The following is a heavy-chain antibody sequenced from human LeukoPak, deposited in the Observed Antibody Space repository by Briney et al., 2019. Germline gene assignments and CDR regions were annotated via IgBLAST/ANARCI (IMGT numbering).Heavy chain of an antibody. V-gene: IGHV4-59*12. D-gene: IGHD3-10*01. CDR1: GDSISSYY. CDR2: TYDRGNT. J-gene: IGHJ5*02. CDR3: ARELGILYYGSGSYHWFDP. Sequence: SETLSLTCTVSGDSISSYYWSWIRQPPGKGLEWIGYTYDRGNTNYSPSLKSRVTISVDKSKNQFSLKLSSVTAADTAVYYCARELGILYYGSGSYHWFDPWGQGTLVTVSS.